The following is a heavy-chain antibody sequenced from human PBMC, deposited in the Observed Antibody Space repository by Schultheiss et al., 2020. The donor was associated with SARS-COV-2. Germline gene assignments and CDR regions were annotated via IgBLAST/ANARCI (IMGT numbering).Heavy chain of an antibody. CDR2: IYHSGST. CDR1: GGSISSSNW. Sequence: SETLSLTCAVSGGSISSSNWWSWVRQPPGKGLEWIGEIYHSGSTNYNPSLKSRVTISVDKSKNQFSLKLSSVTAADTAVYYCARVGRWGNSSSWLDYWGQGTLVTVSS. V-gene: IGHV4-4*02. J-gene: IGHJ4*02. D-gene: IGHD6-13*01. CDR3: ARVGRWGNSSSWLDY.